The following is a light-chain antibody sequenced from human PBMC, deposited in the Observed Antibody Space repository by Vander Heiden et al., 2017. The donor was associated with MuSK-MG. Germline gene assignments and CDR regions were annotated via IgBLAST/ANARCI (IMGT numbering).Light chain of an antibody. Sequence: QSVLTQPPSESGTPGQTVTIPCSVRWYQQVPQPAPRVLIYRSHKRPSGVPDRFSGSKSGTSAALATSGLQSEDEADYYCSAWDDSRNAVVFGGGTKLTVL. CDR3: SAWDDSRNAVV. CDR2: RSH. J-gene: IGLJ2*01. V-gene: IGLV1-44*01.